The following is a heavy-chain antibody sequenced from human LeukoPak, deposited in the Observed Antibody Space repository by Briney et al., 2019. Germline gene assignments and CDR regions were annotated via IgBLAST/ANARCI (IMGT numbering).Heavy chain of an antibody. D-gene: IGHD2/OR15-2a*01. CDR1: GIAFSDSF. J-gene: IGHJ4*02. CDR2: ISPDGSCS. CDR3: ARDFSYRQFDY. V-gene: IGHV3-7*01. Sequence: GGSLRLSCAASGIAFSDSFMAWVRQAPGKGLEWVAEISPDGSCSSYVDSVAGRFTISRDNSKNALYLRMNSLRVEETAVYYCARDFSYRQFDYWGLGTLVTVSS.